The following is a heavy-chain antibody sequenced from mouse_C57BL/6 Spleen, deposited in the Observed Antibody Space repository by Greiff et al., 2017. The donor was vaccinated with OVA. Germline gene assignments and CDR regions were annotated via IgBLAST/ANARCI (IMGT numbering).Heavy chain of an antibody. Sequence: QVQLQQHGAELVKPGASVKLSCKASGSTFTSYWMPWVKQRPGQGLEWIGMIHPNSGSTNYNEKFKSKATLTVDKSSSTAYMQLSSLTSEDSAVYYCASPYGSYAMDYWDQGTSVTVSS. J-gene: IGHJ4*01. CDR1: GSTFTSYW. V-gene: IGHV1-64*01. CDR3: ASPYGSYAMDY. CDR2: IHPNSGST. D-gene: IGHD1-1*01.